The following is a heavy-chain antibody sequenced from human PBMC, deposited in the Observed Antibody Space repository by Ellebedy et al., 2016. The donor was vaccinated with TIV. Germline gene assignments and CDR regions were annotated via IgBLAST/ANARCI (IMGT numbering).Heavy chain of an antibody. J-gene: IGHJ4*02. V-gene: IGHV6-1*01. Sequence: SQTLSLTCAISGDSVSNNGVTWNWIRQSPSRGLEWLGRAYYRSTWIYNYAVSVKGRITINPDPSKNQFSLQLNSVTPEDTAVYYCARYNSGWKIFDYWGQGTLVTVSS. CDR1: GDSVSNNGVT. D-gene: IGHD6-19*01. CDR3: ARYNSGWKIFDY. CDR2: AYYRSTWIY.